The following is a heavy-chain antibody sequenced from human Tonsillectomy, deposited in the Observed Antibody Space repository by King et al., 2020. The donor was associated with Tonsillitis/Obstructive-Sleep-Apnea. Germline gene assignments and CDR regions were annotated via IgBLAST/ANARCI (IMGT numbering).Heavy chain of an antibody. J-gene: IGHJ6*03. CDR1: GGSFSRFY. CDR2: IFYSGTT. Sequence: QLQESGPGLVKPSETLSLTCTVSGGSFSRFYWSWIRQPPGKGLEWVGCIFYSGTTTYNPSLKSRVTISVDPSKSRISLKLSSVTAADTAVYYCARTTVTTLGGDYMDVWGKGTTVTVSS. CDR3: ARTTVTTLGGDYMDV. V-gene: IGHV4-59*13. D-gene: IGHD3-16*01.